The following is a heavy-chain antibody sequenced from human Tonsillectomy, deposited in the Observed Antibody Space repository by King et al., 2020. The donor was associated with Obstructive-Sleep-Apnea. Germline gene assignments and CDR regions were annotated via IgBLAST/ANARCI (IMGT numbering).Heavy chain of an antibody. Sequence: VQLVESGGGLVQPGGSLRLSCSGSGFTFSDYGMHWVRQAPGKELEYVSSLSDNGNTIYHAESVKGRFTISRDNSKNTLYLQMSSLRAEDTAVYYCVKDPRRDGYNWFDHWGQGTLVTVSS. V-gene: IGHV3-64D*09. J-gene: IGHJ5*02. CDR2: LSDNGNTI. D-gene: IGHD5-24*01. CDR3: VKDPRRDGYNWFDH. CDR1: GFTFSDYG.